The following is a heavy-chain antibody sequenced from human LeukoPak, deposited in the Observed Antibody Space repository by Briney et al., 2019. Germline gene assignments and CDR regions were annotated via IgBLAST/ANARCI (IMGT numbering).Heavy chain of an antibody. V-gene: IGHV5-51*01. D-gene: IGHD3-22*01. J-gene: IGHJ4*02. CDR1: AYIFTSYG. Sequence: GESLQSSCTGSAYIFTSYGIGWARQMPRKGREWMGIIYPGDSDTRYSTSFQGQVTISADKSISTAYLQWSSLKASDTAMYYCARVPYYYDSSGYALDYWGQGTLVTVSS. CDR2: IYPGDSDT. CDR3: ARVPYYYDSSGYALDY.